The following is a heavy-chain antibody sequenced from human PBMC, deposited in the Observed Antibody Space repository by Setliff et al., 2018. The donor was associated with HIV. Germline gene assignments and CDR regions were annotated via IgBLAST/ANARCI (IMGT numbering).Heavy chain of an antibody. CDR2: INPNNGGT. V-gene: IGHV1-2*02. J-gene: IGHJ3*02. D-gene: IGHD2-15*01. Sequence: GASVKVSCKASGYTFTGYYMHWVRQAPGQGLEWMGWINPNNGGTNYAQKFQGRVTMTRDTSISTAYMELSRLRSDDTAVYYCAREVVEMAPEEGREDAFDIWGQGTMVTVSS. CDR1: GYTFTGYY. CDR3: AREVVEMAPEEGREDAFDI.